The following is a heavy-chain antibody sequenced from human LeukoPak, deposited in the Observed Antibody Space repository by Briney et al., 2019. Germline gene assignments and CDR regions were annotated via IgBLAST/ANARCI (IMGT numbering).Heavy chain of an antibody. CDR3: ARAYGGNNYYYYGMDA. CDR2: INPNSGGT. D-gene: IGHD4-23*01. V-gene: IGHV1-2*02. J-gene: IGHJ6*02. Sequence: ASVKVSCKASGYTFTGYYMHWVRQAPGQGLEWMGWINPNSGGTNYAQKFQGRVTMTRDTSISTAYMELSRLRSDDTAVYYCARAYGGNNYYYYGMDAWGQGTTVTVSS. CDR1: GYTFTGYY.